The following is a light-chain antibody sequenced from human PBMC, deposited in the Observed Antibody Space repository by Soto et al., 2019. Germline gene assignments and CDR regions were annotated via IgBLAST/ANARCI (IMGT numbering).Light chain of an antibody. J-gene: IGKJ2*02. V-gene: IGKV1-5*01. CDR3: QQYYRSCT. CDR2: DAS. CDR1: QSVTDW. Sequence: DIQLTQSPSTLSASVGDRVTITCRASQSVTDWLAWYQQKPGQAPKLLIYDASSLQSGVPSRFSGSGSGTEFSLTISSLQPDDVATYYCQQYYRSCTFGQGTKVEIK.